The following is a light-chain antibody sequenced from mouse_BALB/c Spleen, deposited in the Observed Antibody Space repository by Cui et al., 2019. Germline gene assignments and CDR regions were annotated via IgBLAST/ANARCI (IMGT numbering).Light chain of an antibody. CDR3: QQWSSNPLT. V-gene: IGKV4-68*01. CDR1: SSVSY. Sequence: IVLTQSPAPLSPSPGEKVTMTCSASSSVSYMYWYQQKPRSSPKPWIYLTSNLASGVPARFSGSGSGTSYSLTTSSMEAEDAATYYCQQWSSNPLTFGAGTKLELK. CDR2: LTS. J-gene: IGKJ5*01.